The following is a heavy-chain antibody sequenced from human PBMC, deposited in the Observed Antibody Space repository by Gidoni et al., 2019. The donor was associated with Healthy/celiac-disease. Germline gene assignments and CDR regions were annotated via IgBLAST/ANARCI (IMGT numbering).Heavy chain of an antibody. CDR2: IKQDGSEK. Sequence: EVQLVESGGGLVQPGGSLRLSCAASGFTFSSYWMSWVRQAPGKVLEWVANIKQDGSEKYYVDSVKGRFTISRDNAKNSLYLQMNSLRAEDTAVYYCAREYYDSSGYYEPPGGAFDIWGQGTMVTVSS. CDR1: GFTFSSYW. CDR3: AREYYDSSGYYEPPGGAFDI. J-gene: IGHJ3*02. D-gene: IGHD3-22*01. V-gene: IGHV3-7*01.